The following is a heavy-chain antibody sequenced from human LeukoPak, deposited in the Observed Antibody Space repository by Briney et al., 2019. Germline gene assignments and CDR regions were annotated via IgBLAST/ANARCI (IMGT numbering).Heavy chain of an antibody. CDR1: GYXFTSYL. V-gene: IGHV1-46*01. J-gene: IGHJ4*02. D-gene: IGHD3-22*01. CDR2: INPRGGTT. CDR3: AKSHNYYESSGFLDQ. Sequence: ASVKVSCKASGYXFTSYLIYWVRQAPGHGLEWMGMINPRGGTTAYAQKFQGRVTMTRDTSTSTVYMELSSLTSEDTAVYYCAKSHNYYESSGFLDQWGQGTLVTVSS.